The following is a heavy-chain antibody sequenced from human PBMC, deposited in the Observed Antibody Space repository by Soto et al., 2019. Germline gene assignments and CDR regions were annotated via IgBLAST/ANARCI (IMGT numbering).Heavy chain of an antibody. CDR2: IRSKAYGGTT. Sequence: GGSLRLSCTASGFTFGDYAMSWFRQAPGKGLEWVGFIRSKAYGGTTEYAASVKGRFTISRDDSKSIAYLQMNSLKTEDTAVYYCTSMVRGAEYNWFDPWGQGTLVTVSS. CDR1: GFTFGDYA. CDR3: TSMVRGAEYNWFDP. V-gene: IGHV3-49*03. D-gene: IGHD3-10*01. J-gene: IGHJ5*02.